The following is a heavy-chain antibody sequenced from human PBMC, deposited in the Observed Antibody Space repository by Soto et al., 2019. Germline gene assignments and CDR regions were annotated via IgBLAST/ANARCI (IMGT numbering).Heavy chain of an antibody. CDR3: ERLILEACSSTSCLRGIDP. V-gene: IGHV5-10-1*01. D-gene: IGHD2-2*01. J-gene: IGHJ5*02. Sequence: GESLKISCKGSGYSFTSYWISWVRQMPGKGLEWMGRIDPSDSYTNYSPSFQGHVTISADKSISTAYLQWSSLKASDTAMYYCERLILEACSSTSCLRGIDPWGQGTLVTVSS. CDR1: GYSFTSYW. CDR2: IDPSDSYT.